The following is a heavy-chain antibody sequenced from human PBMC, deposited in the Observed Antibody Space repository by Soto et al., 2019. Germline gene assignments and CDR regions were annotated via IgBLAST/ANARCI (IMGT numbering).Heavy chain of an antibody. CDR2: IIPIFGTA. V-gene: IGHV1-69*13. CDR1: GGSFSSYA. J-gene: IGHJ4*02. Sequence: SVKVSCEASGGSFSSYAISWVRQAPGQGLEWMGGIIPIFGTANYAQKFQGRVTITADESTSTAYMELSSLRSEDTAVYYCAKSDAGPYYDSSGYYSYWGQGTLVTVSS. CDR3: AKSDAGPYYDSSGYYSY. D-gene: IGHD3-22*01.